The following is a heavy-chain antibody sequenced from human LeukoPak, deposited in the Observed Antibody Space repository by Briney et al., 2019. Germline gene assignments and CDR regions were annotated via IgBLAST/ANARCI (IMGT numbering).Heavy chain of an antibody. CDR1: GFTVSSNY. Sequence: GGSLRLSCAASGFTVSSNYMSWVRQAPGKGLEWVSVIYSGGSTYYADSVKGRFTISRDNSKNTLYLQMNSLRAEDTAVYYCARASAYYDSSGYYYPRPFDYWGQGTLVTVSS. V-gene: IGHV3-66*01. J-gene: IGHJ4*02. D-gene: IGHD3-22*01. CDR3: ARASAYYDSSGYYYPRPFDY. CDR2: IYSGGST.